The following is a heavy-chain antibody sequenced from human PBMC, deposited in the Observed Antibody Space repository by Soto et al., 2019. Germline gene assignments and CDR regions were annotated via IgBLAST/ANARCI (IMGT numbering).Heavy chain of an antibody. V-gene: IGHV5-51*01. CDR1: GDTFTRSW. CDR2: IYPVDSYL. CDR3: ATPTTTQFYYYGMDV. J-gene: IGHJ6*02. Sequence: GESLKISRQGSGDTFTRSWIGWVRQMPGTGLESIVIIYPVDSYLRYSPSFEGQVTISADKSISTAYLQWSSLKASDTAIYYCATPTTTQFYYYGMDVWGQGTTVTVSS. D-gene: IGHD1-1*01.